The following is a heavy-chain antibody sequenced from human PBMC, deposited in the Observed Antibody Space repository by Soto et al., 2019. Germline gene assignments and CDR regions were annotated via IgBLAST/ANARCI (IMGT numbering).Heavy chain of an antibody. Sequence: SLTRRVSGDSIIRDSHYRAWISQPPGKGLEWIGYIYYTGSTNYNPSLKSRVTISMDTSKNQFSLKVNSVTAADTAVYYCARDRSNSPDFFDFWGQGTLVTVS. CDR2: IYYTGST. CDR3: ARDRSNSPDFFDF. D-gene: IGHD6-6*01. CDR1: GDSIIRDSHY. J-gene: IGHJ4*02. V-gene: IGHV4-30-4*01.